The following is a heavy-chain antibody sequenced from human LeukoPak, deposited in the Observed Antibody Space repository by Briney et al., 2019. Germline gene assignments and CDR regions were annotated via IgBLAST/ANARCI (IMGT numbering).Heavy chain of an antibody. CDR1: GYTFTGYY. CDR3: ARDGSVRGVYYYYMDV. CDR2: INPNSGGT. D-gene: IGHD2-8*01. J-gene: IGHJ6*03. V-gene: IGHV1-2*02. Sequence: ASVKVSRKASGYTFTGYYMHWVRQAPGQGLEWMGWINPNSGGTNYAQKFQGRVTMTRDTSISTAYMELSRLRSDDTAVYYCARDGSVRGVYYYYMDVWGKGTTVTVSS.